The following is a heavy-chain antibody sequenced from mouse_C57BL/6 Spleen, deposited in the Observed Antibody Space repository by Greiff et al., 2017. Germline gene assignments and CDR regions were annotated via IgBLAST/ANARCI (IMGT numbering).Heavy chain of an antibody. CDR2: ISSGSSTI. J-gene: IGHJ4*01. D-gene: IGHD2-4*01. CDR1: GFTFSDYG. CDR3: ARNSYYDYGDAGYYAMGC. Sequence: EVKLMESGGGLVKPGGSLKLSCAASGFTFSDYGMHWVRQAPEKGLEWVAYISSGSSTIYYADKVKGRFTISRDNAKNTLFLQMTSLRSEDSAMYYCARNSYYDYGDAGYYAMGCWGQGASVTVSS. V-gene: IGHV5-17*01.